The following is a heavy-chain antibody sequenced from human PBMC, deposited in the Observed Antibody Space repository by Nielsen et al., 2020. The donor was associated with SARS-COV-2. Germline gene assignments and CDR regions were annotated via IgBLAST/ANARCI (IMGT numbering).Heavy chain of an antibody. CDR1: GGSITPYY. D-gene: IGHD7-27*01. V-gene: IGHV4-59*13. CDR2: IYYSGNT. CDR3: ARDDDNWGSLAY. J-gene: IGHJ4*02. Sequence: SETLSITCAVSGGSITPYYWYWIRQSPGKGLEWIGHIYYSGNTNYNPSPKSRVTISVDTSKNQFSLKLSSVTAADTAVYYCARDDDNWGSLAYWGQGTLVTVSS.